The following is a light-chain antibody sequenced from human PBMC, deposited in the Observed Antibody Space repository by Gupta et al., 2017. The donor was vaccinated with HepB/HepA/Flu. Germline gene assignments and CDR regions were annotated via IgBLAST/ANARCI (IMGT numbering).Light chain of an antibody. CDR3: QQAYSFPLT. V-gene: IGKV1-12*01. Sequence: QMRPPPYSVSASVGDRVIITCLTSQDIRNWLAWYQQKPGTAPKLLIYAASSWQRGVPPRFRGRGSGTDFTLTISSLQPEDVATYYCQQAYSFPLTFGGGTKVEIK. J-gene: IGKJ4*01. CDR1: QDIRNW. CDR2: AAS.